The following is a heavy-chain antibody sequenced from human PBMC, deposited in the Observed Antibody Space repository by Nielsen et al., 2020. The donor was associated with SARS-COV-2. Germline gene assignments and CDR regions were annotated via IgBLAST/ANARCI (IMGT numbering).Heavy chain of an antibody. V-gene: IGHV3-23*01. J-gene: IGHJ4*02. CDR3: AKPNYDILTGYYNVLNYFDY. Sequence: GESLKISCAASGFTFSSYAMSWVRQAPGKGLEWVSAISGSGGSTYYADSVKGRFTISRDNSKNTLYLQMNSLRAEDPAVYYCAKPNYDILTGYYNVLNYFDYWGQGTLVTVSS. D-gene: IGHD3-9*01. CDR1: GFTFSSYA. CDR2: ISGSGGST.